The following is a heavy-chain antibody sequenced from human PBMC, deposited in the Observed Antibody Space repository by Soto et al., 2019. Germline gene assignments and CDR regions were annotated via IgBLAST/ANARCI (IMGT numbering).Heavy chain of an antibody. Sequence: QVQLVESGGGVVQPGRSLRLSCAASGFTFSSFTMHWVRQAPGKGLEWVAVISYDDGTNKDYADSVKGRFTISRDNPKNTLYLQMTSLRAEDTAVYYCARSIAVAGTPEFDYWGQGTLVTVSS. CDR3: ARSIAVAGTPEFDY. CDR1: GFTFSSFT. CDR2: ISYDDGTNK. V-gene: IGHV3-30-3*01. D-gene: IGHD6-19*01. J-gene: IGHJ4*02.